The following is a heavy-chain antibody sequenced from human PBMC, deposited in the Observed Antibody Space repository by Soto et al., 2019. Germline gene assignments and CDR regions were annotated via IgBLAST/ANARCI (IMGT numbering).Heavy chain of an antibody. J-gene: IGHJ4*02. V-gene: IGHV4-59*01. Sequence: PSETLSLTCTVSGGSISSYYWSWIRQPPGKGLEWIGYIYYSGSTNYNPSLKSRVTISVDTSKNQFSLKLSSVTAADTAVYYCARSRRVLRYFDWLGIDYWGQGTLVTVSS. CDR1: GGSISSYY. CDR2: IYYSGST. D-gene: IGHD3-9*01. CDR3: ARSRRVLRYFDWLGIDY.